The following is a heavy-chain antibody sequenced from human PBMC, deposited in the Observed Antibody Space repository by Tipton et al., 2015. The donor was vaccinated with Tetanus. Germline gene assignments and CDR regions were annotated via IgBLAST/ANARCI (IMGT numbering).Heavy chain of an antibody. V-gene: IGHV4-59*01. CDR1: GASFSDYY. CDR2: NYYSGST. Sequence: TLSLTCAVYGASFSDYYWSWIRQPPGKGLEWIGYNYYSGSTNYNPSLKSRVTISVDTSKNQFSLKLSSVTAADTAVYFCARANFDFSKKGPFDSWGQGILVIVSA. J-gene: IGHJ4*02. D-gene: IGHD3-3*01. CDR3: ARANFDFSKKGPFDS.